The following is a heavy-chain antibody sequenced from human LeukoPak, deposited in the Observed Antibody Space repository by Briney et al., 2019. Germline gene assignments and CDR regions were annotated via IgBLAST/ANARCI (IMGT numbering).Heavy chain of an antibody. CDR1: GGSISSYY. CDR2: ISGSGGST. V-gene: IGHV3-23*01. Sequence: ETLSLTCTVSGGSISSYYWSWIRQPPGKGLEWVSAISGSGGSTYYADSVKGRFTISRDNSKNTLYLQMNSLRAEDTAVYYCARAGSGSHPKELGAFDIWGHGTMVTVSS. D-gene: IGHD1-26*01. CDR3: ARAGSGSHPKELGAFDI. J-gene: IGHJ3*02.